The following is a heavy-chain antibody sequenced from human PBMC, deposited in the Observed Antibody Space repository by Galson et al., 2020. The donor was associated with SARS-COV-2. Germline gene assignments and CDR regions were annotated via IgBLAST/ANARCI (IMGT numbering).Heavy chain of an antibody. CDR2: INPNSGGT. J-gene: IGHJ4*02. Sequence: GESLKISCKASGYTFTGYYMHWVRQAPGQGLEWMGWINPNSGGTNYAQKFQGRVTMTRDTSISTAYMELSRLRSDDTAVYYCARGVSGSYYRLGSDYCGQGTLVTVSS. D-gene: IGHD1-26*01. V-gene: IGHV1-2*02. CDR3: ARGVSGSYYRLGSDY. CDR1: GYTFTGYY.